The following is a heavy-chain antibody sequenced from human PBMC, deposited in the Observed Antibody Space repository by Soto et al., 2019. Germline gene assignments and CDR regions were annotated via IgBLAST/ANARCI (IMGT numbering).Heavy chain of an antibody. CDR2: ISGSGNT. V-gene: IGHV3-23*01. J-gene: IGHJ4*02. D-gene: IGHD3-22*01. Sequence: GGSLRLSCSASGFTFTNYAMSWVRQVPGKGLEWVSGISGSGNTYYADSVKGRFTISRDNSKNTLYLQMISLRTEDTAVYHCAISGGYDNTSPFDYWGQGTQVTVSS. CDR3: AISGGYDNTSPFDY. CDR1: GFTFTNYA.